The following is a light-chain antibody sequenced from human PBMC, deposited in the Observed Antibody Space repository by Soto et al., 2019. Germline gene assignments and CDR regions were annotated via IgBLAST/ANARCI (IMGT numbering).Light chain of an antibody. CDR2: GAS. CDR3: QQSYSTPRT. J-gene: IGKJ1*01. Sequence: DIQMTQSPSTLSGSVGDRVTITCRASQTISSWLAWYQQKPGKAPKLLIYGASAVQSGVPSRFSGSGSGTDFTLTISSLQPEDFATYYCQQSYSTPRTFGQGTKVDI. CDR1: QTISSW. V-gene: IGKV1-39*01.